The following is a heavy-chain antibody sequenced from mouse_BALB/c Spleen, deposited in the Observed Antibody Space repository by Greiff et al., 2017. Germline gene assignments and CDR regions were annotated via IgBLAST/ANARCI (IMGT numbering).Heavy chain of an antibody. CDR2: IYPGSGST. CDR3: TRETGFRRKGADY. J-gene: IGHJ2*01. V-gene: IGHV1S22*01. CDR1: GYTFTSYW. Sequence: LQQPGSELVRPGASVKLSCKASGYTFTSYWMHWVKQRPGQGLEWIGNIYPGSGSTNYDEKFKSKATLTVDTSSSTAYMQLSSLTSEDSAVYYCTRETGFRRKGADYWGQGTTLTVSS.